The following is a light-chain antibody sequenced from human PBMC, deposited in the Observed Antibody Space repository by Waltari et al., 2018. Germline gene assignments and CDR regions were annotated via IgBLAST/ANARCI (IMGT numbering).Light chain of an antibody. V-gene: IGKV3-11*01. CDR2: DAS. Sequence: EIVLTQSPATLSLSQGARATLSCRASQSVSSYLAWFQQKPGQAPRLLIYDASNRATGIPARFSGSGSGTDFTLTISSLEPEDFAVYYCQQRTNWPLTFGXGXXXEI. J-gene: IGKJ4*01. CDR3: QQRTNWPLT. CDR1: QSVSSY.